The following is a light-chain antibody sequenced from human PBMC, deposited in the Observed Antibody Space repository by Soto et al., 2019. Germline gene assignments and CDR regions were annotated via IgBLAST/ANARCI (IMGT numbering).Light chain of an antibody. CDR1: NRGVGGYNY. V-gene: IGLV2-23*01. CDR3: CLYIGATTYV. Sequence: VLAHTAPVAWAPGQAITLSLPGTNRGVGGYNYVSWYQQHPGKAPKVMISEGHRRPSGVPDRFSGSTSVNSASLTISGLQADDEADYYCCLYIGATTYVFGTGTKVTVL. CDR2: EGH. J-gene: IGLJ1*01.